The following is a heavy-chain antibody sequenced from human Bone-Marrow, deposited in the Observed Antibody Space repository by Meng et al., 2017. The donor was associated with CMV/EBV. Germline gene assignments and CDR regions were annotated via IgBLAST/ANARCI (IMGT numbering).Heavy chain of an antibody. CDR3: AKDRSYGFDY. V-gene: IGHV3-30*02. CDR1: GFTFNSYG. D-gene: IGHD4-17*01. J-gene: IGHJ4*02. CDR2: TWYDGSNK. Sequence: GGSLRLSCAASGFTFNSYGMHWVRQAPGKGLEWVTFTWYDGSNKYYADSVKGRFTISRDNSKNTLYLQMNSLRTEDTAVYYCAKDRSYGFDYWGQGTLVTVYS.